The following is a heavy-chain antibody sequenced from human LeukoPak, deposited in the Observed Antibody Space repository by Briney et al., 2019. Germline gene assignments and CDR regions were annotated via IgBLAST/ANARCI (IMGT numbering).Heavy chain of an antibody. CDR2: IIPILGIA. J-gene: IGHJ5*02. V-gene: IGHV1-69*04. CDR1: GGTFSSYT. CDR3: ARDPYGVRGVIPRFDP. D-gene: IGHD3-10*01. Sequence: SVKVSCKASGGTFSSYTISWARQAPGQGLEWMGRIIPILGIANYAQKFQGRVTITADKSTSTAYMELSSLRSEDTAVYYCARDPYGVRGVIPRFDPWGQGTLVTVSS.